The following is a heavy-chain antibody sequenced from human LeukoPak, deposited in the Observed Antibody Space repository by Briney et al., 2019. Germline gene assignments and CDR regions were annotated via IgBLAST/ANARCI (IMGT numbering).Heavy chain of an antibody. CDR3: ARGAERYYDFWGRSGLFGDY. CDR1: GYTFTSYG. D-gene: IGHD3-3*01. Sequence: GASVKVSCKASGYTFTSYGISWVRQAPGQGLEWMGWISAYNGNTNYAQKLQGRVTMTTDTSTSTAYMELRSLRSDDTAVYYCARGAERYYDFWGRSGLFGDYWGQGTLVTVSS. CDR2: ISAYNGNT. J-gene: IGHJ4*02. V-gene: IGHV1-18*01.